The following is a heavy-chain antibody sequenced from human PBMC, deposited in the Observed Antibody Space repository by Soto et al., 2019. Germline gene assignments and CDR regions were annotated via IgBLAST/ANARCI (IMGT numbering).Heavy chain of an antibody. Sequence: GGSLRLSCAASGFTFSSYAMSWVHQAPGKGLEWVSAISGSGGSTYYADSVKGRFTISRDNSKNTLYLQMNSLRAEDTAVYYCAKVGRAGWGYYDSSGYYRTHAFDIWGQGTMVTVSS. D-gene: IGHD3-22*01. V-gene: IGHV3-23*01. CDR2: ISGSGGST. CDR1: GFTFSSYA. CDR3: AKVGRAGWGYYDSSGYYRTHAFDI. J-gene: IGHJ3*02.